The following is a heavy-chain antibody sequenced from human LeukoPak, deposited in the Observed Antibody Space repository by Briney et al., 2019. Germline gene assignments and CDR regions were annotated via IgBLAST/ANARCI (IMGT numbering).Heavy chain of an antibody. D-gene: IGHD6-19*01. V-gene: IGHV1-18*01. CDR2: ISAYNGNT. CDR1: GYTFSSYG. CDR3: ARGAPYRSDWFDP. Sequence: ASVKVSCKASGYTFSSYGISWVRQAPGQGLEWMRWISAYNGNTNYARKLQGRVTMTTDTSTSTAYMDLRSLRSDDTAVYYCARGAPYRSDWFDPWGQGTLVTVSS. J-gene: IGHJ5*02.